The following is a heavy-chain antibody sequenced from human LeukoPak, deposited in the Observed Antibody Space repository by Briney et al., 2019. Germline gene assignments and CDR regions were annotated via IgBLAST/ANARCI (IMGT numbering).Heavy chain of an antibody. CDR3: ARSRGSYYYYMDV. CDR1: GFSLSTSGMC. J-gene: IGHJ6*03. D-gene: IGHD3-10*01. Sequence: SGPALVKPTLTLTLTCTFSGFSLSTSGMCVSWIRQPPGKALEWLARIDWDDDKYYSTSLKTRLTISKDTSKNQVVLTMTNMDPVDAATYYCARSRGSYYYYMDVWGKGTTVTVS. V-gene: IGHV2-70*11. CDR2: IDWDDDK.